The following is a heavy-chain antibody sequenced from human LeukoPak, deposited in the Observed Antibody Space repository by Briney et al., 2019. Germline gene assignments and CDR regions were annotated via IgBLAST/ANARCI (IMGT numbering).Heavy chain of an antibody. Sequence: SQTLSLTCAISGDSVSSNSAAWNWIRQSPSRGLEWLGRTYYRSKWYNDYAESVRSRIIINPDTSKNQFPLQLNSVTPEDTAVYYCVRDPAEYSSTWYSAFDIWGQGTMVTVSS. CDR2: TYYRSKWYN. D-gene: IGHD6-13*01. J-gene: IGHJ3*02. V-gene: IGHV6-1*01. CDR1: GDSVSSNSAA. CDR3: VRDPAEYSSTWYSAFDI.